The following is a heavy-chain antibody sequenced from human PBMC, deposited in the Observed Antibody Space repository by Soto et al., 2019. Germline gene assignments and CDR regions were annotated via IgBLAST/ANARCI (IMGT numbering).Heavy chain of an antibody. Sequence: QVQLVESGGGVVQPGRSLRLSCAASGFTFSSYGMHWVRQAPGKGLEWVAVIWYDESNKYYADSVKGRFTISRDNSKNTLYLQMNSLRAEDTAVYYCARALPPTTVVTPYYYYGMDVWGQGTTVTVSS. CDR3: ARALPPTTVVTPYYYYGMDV. CDR1: GFTFSSYG. D-gene: IGHD4-17*01. J-gene: IGHJ6*02. CDR2: IWYDESNK. V-gene: IGHV3-33*01.